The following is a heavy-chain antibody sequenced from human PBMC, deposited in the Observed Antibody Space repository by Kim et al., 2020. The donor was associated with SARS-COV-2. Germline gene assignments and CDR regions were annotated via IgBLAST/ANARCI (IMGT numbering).Heavy chain of an antibody. V-gene: IGHV3-53*01. CDR3: AREGVGYSGSGRDGMDV. Sequence: GGSLRLSCAASGFTVSSNYMSWVRQAPGKGLEWVSIIYSGGSTYYADSVKGRFTISRDNSKNTLYLQMNSLRAEDTAVYYCAREGVGYSGSGRDGMDVWGQGTMVTVSS. J-gene: IGHJ6*02. D-gene: IGHD3-10*01. CDR1: GFTVSSNY. CDR2: IYSGGST.